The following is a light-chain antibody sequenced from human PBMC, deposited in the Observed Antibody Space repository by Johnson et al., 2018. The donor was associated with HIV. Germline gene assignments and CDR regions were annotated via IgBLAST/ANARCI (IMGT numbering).Light chain of an antibody. J-gene: IGLJ1*01. CDR2: DNN. CDR1: SSNIGNNY. CDR3: GTWDSSLSSHNYV. Sequence: HSVLTQPPSVSAAPGQKVTISCSGSSSNIGNNYVSWYQQLPGTAPKLLIYDNNKRPSGIPDRFSGSKSGTSATLGITGLQTGDEADYYCGTWDSSLSSHNYVFGTGTKVTFL. V-gene: IGLV1-51*01.